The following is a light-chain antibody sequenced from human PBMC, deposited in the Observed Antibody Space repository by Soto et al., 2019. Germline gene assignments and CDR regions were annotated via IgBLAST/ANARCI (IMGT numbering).Light chain of an antibody. CDR3: QQYGASPRT. Sequence: EIVLTQSPGTLSLSPGERDTISCRASQSVSGSYLAWYQQKPGQAPSLLIYGASSRATGIPDRFSGSGSETDFTLTISRLEPEDFAVYYCQQYGASPRTFGQGTKVDIK. V-gene: IGKV3-20*01. CDR2: GAS. J-gene: IGKJ1*01. CDR1: QSVSGSY.